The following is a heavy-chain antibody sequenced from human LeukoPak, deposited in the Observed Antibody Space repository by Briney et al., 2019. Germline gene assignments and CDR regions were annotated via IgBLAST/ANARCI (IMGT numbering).Heavy chain of an antibody. CDR1: GFTFSSYW. CDR3: ARVRRGYSYGYYYYYMDV. CDR2: IKQDGSEK. Sequence: GGSLRLSCAASGFTFSSYWMSWVRQAPGKGLEWVANIKQDGSEKCYVDSVKGRFTISRDNAKNSLYLQMNSLRAEDTAVYYCARVRRGYSYGYYYYYMDVWGKGTTVTVSS. V-gene: IGHV3-7*01. J-gene: IGHJ6*03. D-gene: IGHD5-18*01.